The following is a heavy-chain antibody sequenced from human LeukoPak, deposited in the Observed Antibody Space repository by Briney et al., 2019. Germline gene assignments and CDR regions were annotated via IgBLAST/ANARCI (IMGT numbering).Heavy chain of an antibody. V-gene: IGHV1-2*02. CDR3: ARGVTARGFYYYMDV. J-gene: IGHJ6*03. CDR1: GYTFTSCG. CDR2: INPNSGGT. Sequence: ASVKVSCKASGYTFTSCGISWVRQAPGQGLEWVGWINPNSGGTSYAQKFQGRVTMTRDTSISTAYMDLSRLRSDDTAVYYCARGVTARGFYYYMDVWGKGTTVTISS. D-gene: IGHD2-21*02.